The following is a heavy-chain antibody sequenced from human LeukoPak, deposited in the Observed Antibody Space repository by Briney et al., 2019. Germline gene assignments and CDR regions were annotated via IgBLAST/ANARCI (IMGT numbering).Heavy chain of an antibody. CDR2: ISYDGSNK. D-gene: IGHD3-10*01. J-gene: IGHJ4*02. Sequence: GGSLRLSCAASGFTFSSYAMHWVRQAPGKGLEWVAVISYDGSNKYYADSVKGRFTISRDNSKNTLYLQMNSLRAEDTAVYYCATCDYYGSGSYYNDVTWGQGTLVTVSS. CDR1: GFTFSSYA. V-gene: IGHV3-30*04. CDR3: ATCDYYGSGSYYNDVT.